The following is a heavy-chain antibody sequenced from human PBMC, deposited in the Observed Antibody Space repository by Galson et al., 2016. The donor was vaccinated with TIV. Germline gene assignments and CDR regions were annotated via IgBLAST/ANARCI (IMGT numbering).Heavy chain of an antibody. CDR1: GYSFTSNW. V-gene: IGHV5-51*03. J-gene: IGHJ4*02. CDR2: MYPADSDT. CDR3: ASAPGYSDYSYGYFDS. Sequence: QSGAEVKKPGESLKISCKLSGYSFTSNWIAWVREMPGKGMEWMGIMYPADSDTRYSPSFQGQVTISADESISTAYLPWSSLKASDSAMYFWASAPGYSDYSYGYFDSWGQGTRVTVSS. D-gene: IGHD5-12*01.